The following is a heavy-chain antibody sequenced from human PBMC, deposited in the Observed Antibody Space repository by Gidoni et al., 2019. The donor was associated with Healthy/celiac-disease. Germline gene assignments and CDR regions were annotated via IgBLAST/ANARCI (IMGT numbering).Heavy chain of an antibody. D-gene: IGHD3-3*01. Sequence: EVQLVESGGGLVQPGGSLRLSCAASGFTFSSYIMNWVRQAPGKGLEWVSYISSSSSTIYYADSVKGRFTISRDNAKNSLYLQMNSLRDEDTAVYYCARGNDFWSGYSGYYYMDVWGKGTTVTVSS. CDR1: GFTFSSYI. J-gene: IGHJ6*03. V-gene: IGHV3-48*02. CDR2: ISSSSSTI. CDR3: ARGNDFWSGYSGYYYMDV.